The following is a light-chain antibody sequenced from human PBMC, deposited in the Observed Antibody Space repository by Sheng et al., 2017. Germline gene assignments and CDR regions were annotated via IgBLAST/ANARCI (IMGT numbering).Light chain of an antibody. CDR1: NIERES. J-gene: IGLJ2*01. Sequence: YVLTQPPSVSVAPGQTATISCAADNIERESVHWYQQRPGHAPLLVIYDDGDRTSGIPERFSGSNSGNTATLTINSVEAGDEADYYCQVWDNGVNHAIFGGGTKLTVL. V-gene: IGLV3-21*02. CDR3: QVWDNGVNHAI. CDR2: DDG.